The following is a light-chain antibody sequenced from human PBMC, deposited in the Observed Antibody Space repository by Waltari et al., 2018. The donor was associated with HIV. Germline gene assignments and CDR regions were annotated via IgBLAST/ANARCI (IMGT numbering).Light chain of an antibody. J-gene: IGKJ1*01. CDR3: QQYLDWPPWT. CDR2: GAS. CDR1: QNIGVN. Sequence: IVMTQSPATLSVSPGERATLSCSASQNIGVNLAWYQQRHGQPPRLLIYGASSREGGIPARFSGRGSGTDFTLTINNLESEDSAVYYCQQYLDWPPWTFGQGTKVEL. V-gene: IGKV3D-15*01.